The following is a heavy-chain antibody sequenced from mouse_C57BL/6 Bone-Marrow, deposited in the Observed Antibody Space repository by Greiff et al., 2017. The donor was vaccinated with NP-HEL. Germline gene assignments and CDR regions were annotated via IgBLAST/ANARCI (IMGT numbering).Heavy chain of an antibody. D-gene: IGHD2-1*01. CDR3: ARGNSPGAY. CDR1: GYSITSGYY. J-gene: IGHJ3*01. Sequence: EVQLVESGPGLVKPSQSLSLTCSVTGYSITSGYYWNWIRQFPGNKLEWMGYISYDGSNNYNPSLKNRISITRDTSKNQFFLKLNSVTTEDTATYYCARGNSPGAYWGQGTLVTVSA. CDR2: ISYDGSN. V-gene: IGHV3-6*01.